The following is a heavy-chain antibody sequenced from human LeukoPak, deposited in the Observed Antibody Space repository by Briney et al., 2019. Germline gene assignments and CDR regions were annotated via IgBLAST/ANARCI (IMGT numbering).Heavy chain of an antibody. Sequence: GGSLRLFCAASGFTFSTYSMNWVRQTPGKGLEWVSSISSTSSYIYSADSVKGRFTISRDNAKNSLYLQMNSLRAEDTAVYYCARDDLGCSSTSCYFDYWGQGALVTVSS. D-gene: IGHD2-2*01. CDR1: GFTFSTYS. J-gene: IGHJ4*02. CDR2: ISSTSSYI. V-gene: IGHV3-21*01. CDR3: ARDDLGCSSTSCYFDY.